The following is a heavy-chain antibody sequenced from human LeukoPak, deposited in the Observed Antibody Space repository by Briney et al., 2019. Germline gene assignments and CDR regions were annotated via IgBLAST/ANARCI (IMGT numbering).Heavy chain of an antibody. CDR3: ARGTSDYYGSGSYYNY. D-gene: IGHD3-10*01. CDR2: MNPNSGNT. J-gene: IGHJ4*02. Sequence: ASVKVSCKASGYTFTSYDINWVRRATGQGLEWMGWMNPNSGNTGYAQKFQGRVTMTRNTSISTAYMELSSLRSEDTAVYYCARGTSDYYGSGSYYNYWGQGTLVTVSS. CDR1: GYTFTSYD. V-gene: IGHV1-8*01.